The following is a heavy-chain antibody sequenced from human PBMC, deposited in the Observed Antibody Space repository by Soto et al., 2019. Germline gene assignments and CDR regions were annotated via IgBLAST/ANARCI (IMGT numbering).Heavy chain of an antibody. CDR1: GFTFSSYW. V-gene: IGHV3-74*01. Sequence: PGGSLRLSCAAAGFTFSSYWMHWVRHAPGKGLVWVSRINSDGSSTSYADSVKGRFTISRDNAKNTLYLQMNSLRAEDTAVYYCARGGVACGGNMDYYYYGMDVWGQGTTVTVS. D-gene: IGHD2-15*01. CDR3: ARGGVACGGNMDYYYYGMDV. CDR2: INSDGSST. J-gene: IGHJ6*02.